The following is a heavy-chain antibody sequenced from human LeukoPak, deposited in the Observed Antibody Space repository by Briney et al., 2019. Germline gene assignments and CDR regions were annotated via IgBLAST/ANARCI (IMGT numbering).Heavy chain of an antibody. CDR2: IDPTDSYT. CDR3: ARGSSSWDFDY. V-gene: IGHV5-10-1*01. CDR1: GSIFTNYW. D-gene: IGHD6-13*01. Sequence: GASLLISCKGSGSIFTNYWINWVRHLPGKGLEWMGRIDPTDSYTNYSPSFQGHITISADKSINTVYLQCSSLKASDTAIYYCARGSSSWDFDYWGQGTLVTVSS. J-gene: IGHJ4*02.